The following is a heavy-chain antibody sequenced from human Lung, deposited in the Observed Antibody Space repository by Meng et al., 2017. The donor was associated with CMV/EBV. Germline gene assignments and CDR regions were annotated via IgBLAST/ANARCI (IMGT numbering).Heavy chain of an antibody. Sequence: GGPLRLSCAASGFTFSAHAVHWVRQAPGKGLEGVAAISYEGSNKYYSDSVKGRFTISRDNSENMLYVQMNSLRDEDTAVYYCAGDGRYLHIRTFGGGLDVWGQGTTVTVSS. J-gene: IGHJ6*02. D-gene: IGHD3-9*01. CDR3: AGDGRYLHIRTFGGGLDV. CDR2: ISYEGSNK. V-gene: IGHV3-30*04. CDR1: GFTFSAHA.